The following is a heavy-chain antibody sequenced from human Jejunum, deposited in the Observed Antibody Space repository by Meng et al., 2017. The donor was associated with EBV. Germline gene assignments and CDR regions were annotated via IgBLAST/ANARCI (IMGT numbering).Heavy chain of an antibody. CDR3: SRDLAGSDDY. CDR2: INEDGTTT. J-gene: IGHJ4*02. V-gene: IGHV3-74*03. Sequence: EGQLVESGGALVQPGGSLRLSCAASEVTLSSYWMHWVRQAPGKGLLWVSRINEDGTTTTYADSVKGRFTISRDNAKNTLYLQMNSLRAEDTAVYYCSRDLAGSDDYWGQGTLVTVSS. CDR1: EVTLSSYW. D-gene: IGHD1-14*01.